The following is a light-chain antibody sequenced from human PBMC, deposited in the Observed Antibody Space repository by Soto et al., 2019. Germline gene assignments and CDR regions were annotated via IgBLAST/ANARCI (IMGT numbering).Light chain of an antibody. CDR3: QQSYSTPWT. J-gene: IGKJ1*01. CDR1: QSISSS. V-gene: IGKV1-39*01. Sequence: DIQMTQSPSSLSASVGDRVTITCRASQSISSSLSWYQQKPGKAPKLLLYTASSLQSGVPSRFSGSESGTDFTLTISSLQPEDFATYYCQQSYSTPWTFAKGTNVEIK. CDR2: TAS.